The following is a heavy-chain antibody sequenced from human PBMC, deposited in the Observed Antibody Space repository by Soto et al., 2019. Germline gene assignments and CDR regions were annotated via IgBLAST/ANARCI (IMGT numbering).Heavy chain of an antibody. J-gene: IGHJ6*02. D-gene: IGHD6-19*01. CDR3: ARLSVAGTFDYYYYGMDV. CDR2: IYYSGST. CDR1: GGSISSSSYY. Sequence: SETLSLTCTVSGGSISSSSYYWGWIRQPPGKGLEWIGSIYYSGSTYYNPSLKRRVNISVDTSKNQFSLRLSPVTAADTAVYYCARLSVAGTFDYYYYGMDVWGQGTTVTVSS. V-gene: IGHV4-39*01.